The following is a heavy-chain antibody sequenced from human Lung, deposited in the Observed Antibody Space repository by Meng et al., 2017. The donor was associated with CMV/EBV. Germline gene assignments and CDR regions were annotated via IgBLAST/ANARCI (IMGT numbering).Heavy chain of an antibody. J-gene: IGHJ4*02. Sequence: SCVASGFSFSSYEINWVRQAPGKGLEWVSYISSSGTTIYYAASVKGRFTISRDNAKNSVYLQMNSLSAEDTAIYYCAREATRLQFVLDYWGQGSLVTVSS. D-gene: IGHD4-11*01. CDR1: GFSFSSYE. CDR3: AREATRLQFVLDY. V-gene: IGHV3-48*03. CDR2: ISSSGTTI.